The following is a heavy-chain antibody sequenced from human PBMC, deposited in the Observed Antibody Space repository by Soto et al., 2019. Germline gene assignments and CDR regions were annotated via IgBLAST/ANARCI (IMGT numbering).Heavy chain of an antibody. J-gene: IGHJ6*03. CDR3: GRSFHFGGVFYMDV. CDR2: SRNKANIYST. CDR1: GFTFSDHY. Sequence: HPGGSLRLSCAAXGFTFSDHYMDWVRQAPGKGLEWVGRSRNKANIYSTEYAASVQGRFSVSRDDSKNSLFLQMNSLKTEDTAVYYCGRSFHFGGVFYMDVWGKGTTVTVSS. D-gene: IGHD2-15*01. V-gene: IGHV3-72*01.